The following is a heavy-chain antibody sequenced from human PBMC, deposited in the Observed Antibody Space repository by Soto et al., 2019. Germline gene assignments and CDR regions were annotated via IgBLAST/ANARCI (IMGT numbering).Heavy chain of an antibody. V-gene: IGHV6-1*01. Sequence: SQTLSLTCVXSGDSVSSNSAAWIWIRLSPSRGLEWLARTYYRSRWYNDYAVSVRSRITVNPDTSKNQFSLQLTSVTPEDTAVYYCAGTTSHQWYYMDVWGKGTTVTVSS. CDR2: TYYRSRWYN. CDR3: AGTTSHQWYYMDV. CDR1: GDSVSSNSAA. J-gene: IGHJ6*03. D-gene: IGHD1-7*01.